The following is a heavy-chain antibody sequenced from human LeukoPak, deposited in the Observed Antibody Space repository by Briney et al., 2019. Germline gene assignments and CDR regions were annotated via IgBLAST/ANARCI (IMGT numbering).Heavy chain of an antibody. D-gene: IGHD1-26*01. J-gene: IGHJ6*03. CDR2: ISSSSSTI. Sequence: AGGSLRLSCAASGFTFSSYSMNWVRQAPGKGLEWVSYISSSSSTIYYADSVKGRFTISRDNSENTLYLQMNSLRGEDTAVYYCARDGYSGSYYRLYYFFMDVWGKGTTVTVSS. V-gene: IGHV3-48*01. CDR3: ARDGYSGSYYRLYYFFMDV. CDR1: GFTFSSYS.